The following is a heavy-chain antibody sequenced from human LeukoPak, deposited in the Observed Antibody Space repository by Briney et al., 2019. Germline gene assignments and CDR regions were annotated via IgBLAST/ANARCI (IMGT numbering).Heavy chain of an antibody. Sequence: PSETLSLTCTVSGGSLSSGTFYWSWIRQPAGKGLEWIGRIHTSGSANSNPSLKSRVTISVDTSKNQLSQNLTSVTAADTAVYYCARGLATRPDWFDPWGQGTLVTVSS. D-gene: IGHD6-6*01. CDR1: GGSLSSGTFY. CDR3: ARGLATRPDWFDP. V-gene: IGHV4-61*02. J-gene: IGHJ5*02. CDR2: IHTSGSA.